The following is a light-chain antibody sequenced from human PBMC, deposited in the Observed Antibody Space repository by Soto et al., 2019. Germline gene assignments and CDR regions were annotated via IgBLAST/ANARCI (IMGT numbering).Light chain of an antibody. Sequence: QSVLTQPPSVSGAPGQRVTISCTGSICNIGAGYDVHWYRHLPGASPKLLIYDNNNRPSGVPSRFSGSKSATSASLASTGLQAEDEAEDDCQYFVSSLSGFCVFGAGTQVTV. CDR2: DNN. CDR1: ICNIGAGYD. J-gene: IGLJ1*01. CDR3: QYFVSSLSGFCV. V-gene: IGLV1-40*01.